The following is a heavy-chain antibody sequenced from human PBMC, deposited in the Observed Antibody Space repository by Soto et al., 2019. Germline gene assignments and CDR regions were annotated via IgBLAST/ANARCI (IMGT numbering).Heavy chain of an antibody. CDR1: GFTFSTYG. Sequence: QVQLVESGGGEVQPGRSLTISCAASGFTFSTYGMHWVRQTPGKGLEWVAVISYDGTNKFYSASVKGRFTTSRDNFKNALPLQMNSLRADDTAVYSCAKDLQSYGDYDYYCYGMDVWGLGTRVTVSS. V-gene: IGHV3-30*18. D-gene: IGHD4-17*01. CDR2: ISYDGTNK. CDR3: AKDLQSYGDYDYYCYGMDV. J-gene: IGHJ6*02.